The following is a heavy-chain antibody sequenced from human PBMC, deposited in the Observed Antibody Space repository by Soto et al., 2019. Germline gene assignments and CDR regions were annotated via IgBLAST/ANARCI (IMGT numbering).Heavy chain of an antibody. J-gene: IGHJ4*02. V-gene: IGHV3-30-3*01. CDR1: GLTFSSYA. Sequence: GGSLRLSCAASGLTFSSYAMHWVRQAPGKGLEWVAVISYDGNNKYYADSVKGRFTISRDNSKNTLYLQMNSLRAEDTAVYYCARAEYYYDSSGYSNWGQGTLVTVSS. D-gene: IGHD3-22*01. CDR2: ISYDGNNK. CDR3: ARAEYYYDSSGYSN.